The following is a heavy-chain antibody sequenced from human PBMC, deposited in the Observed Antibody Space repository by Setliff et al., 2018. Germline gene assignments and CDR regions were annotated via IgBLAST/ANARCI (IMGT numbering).Heavy chain of an antibody. D-gene: IGHD3-10*01. CDR1: GGSIGPHY. Sequence: CTVSGGSIGPHYWSWIRQAPGKGLEWIGHIFYSDTAKYNPSLESRAAISVDSSKNQFSLKLRSVTAADTAVYYCARDRSTVIRGVTSFFYYYMDVWGGGTTVTVSS. V-gene: IGHV4-59*11. J-gene: IGHJ6*03. CDR3: ARDRSTVIRGVTSFFYYYMDV. CDR2: IFYSDTA.